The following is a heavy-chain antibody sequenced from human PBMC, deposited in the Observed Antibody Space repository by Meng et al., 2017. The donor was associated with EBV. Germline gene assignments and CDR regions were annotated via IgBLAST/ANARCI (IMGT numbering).Heavy chain of an antibody. Sequence: QLVQAGVAVKKPGASVKVSCKASGYTLPSYAMHWVRQAPGQRLEWMGWINAGNGNTKYSQKFQGRVTITRDTSASTAYMELSSPRSEDTAVYYCARRGGVADWFDPWGQGTLVTVSS. CDR3: ARRGGVADWFDP. CDR1: GYTLPSYA. D-gene: IGHD2-15*01. CDR2: INAGNGNT. V-gene: IGHV1-3*01. J-gene: IGHJ5*02.